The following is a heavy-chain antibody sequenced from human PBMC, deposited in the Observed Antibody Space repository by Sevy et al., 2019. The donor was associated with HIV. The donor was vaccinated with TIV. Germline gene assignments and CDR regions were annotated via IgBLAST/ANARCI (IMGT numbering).Heavy chain of an antibody. CDR3: ARRGYFDTSGYPDY. CDR1: GHSYTSYW. D-gene: IGHD3-22*01. Sequence: GESLKISCKDSGHSYTSYWISLVRQMPGQGLEWMGRNDTSDSYTNVSPSFQGHVTISADKSFSTAYLQWNSLKASDSAMYYCARRGYFDTSGYPDYWGQGTLVTVSS. V-gene: IGHV5-10-1*01. CDR2: NDTSDSYT. J-gene: IGHJ4*02.